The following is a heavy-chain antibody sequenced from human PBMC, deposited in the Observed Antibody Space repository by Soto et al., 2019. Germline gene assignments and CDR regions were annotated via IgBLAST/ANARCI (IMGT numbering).Heavy chain of an antibody. CDR1: GFTVSSNY. D-gene: IGHD2-2*03. CDR3: AVDIELTGMGHYYFDY. Sequence: EVQLVDSGGGLVRTGGSLRLSCAASGFTVSSNYISWVRQAPGKGLEWVSVIYADGTTYYADSVKDRFTISRDNSKNTVSLQMSSLIAEDTAVYYCAVDIELTGMGHYYFDYWGQGALVTVSS. V-gene: IGHV3-66*01. CDR2: IYADGTT. J-gene: IGHJ4*02.